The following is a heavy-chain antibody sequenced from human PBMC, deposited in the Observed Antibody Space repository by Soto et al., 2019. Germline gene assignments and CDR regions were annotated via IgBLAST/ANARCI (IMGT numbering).Heavy chain of an antibody. CDR2: ISGSGGRT. J-gene: IGHJ4*02. CDR3: AKLTAA. V-gene: IGHV3-23*01. Sequence: EVELLESGGGLVQPGGSLRLSCAASAFTFSNYAMNWVRQAPGRGLEWVSGISGSGGRTYYADSVKGRFTISRDNFKNTVYLQMNSLRDEDTAVYYCAKLTAAWGQGTLVTVSS. D-gene: IGHD6-13*01. CDR1: AFTFSNYA.